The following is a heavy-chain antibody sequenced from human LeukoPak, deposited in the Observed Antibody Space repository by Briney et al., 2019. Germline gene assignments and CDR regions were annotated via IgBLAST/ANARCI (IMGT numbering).Heavy chain of an antibody. CDR3: ARGGYSGYDLELDY. Sequence: PSETLSLTCAVYGGSFSGYYWSCIRQPPGKGLEWIGEINHSGSTNYNPSLKSRVTISVDTSKNQFSLKLSSVTAADTAVYYCARGGYSGYDLELDYWGQGTLITVSS. CDR2: INHSGST. V-gene: IGHV4-34*01. D-gene: IGHD5-12*01. J-gene: IGHJ4*02. CDR1: GGSFSGYY.